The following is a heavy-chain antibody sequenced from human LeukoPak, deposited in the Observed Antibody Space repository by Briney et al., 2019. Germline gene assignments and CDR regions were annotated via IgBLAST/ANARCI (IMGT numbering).Heavy chain of an antibody. Sequence: GGSLRLSCAASGFIFSSYAMSWVREDPGKGVEGVSTFICIGGSTYYAASEKGRFTISRDNSKNTLYLQMNSLRAEDTAVYYCAKDPAAVVVGFFDYWGQGTLVTVSS. CDR3: AKDPAAVVVGFFDY. J-gene: IGHJ4*02. CDR1: GFIFSSYA. CDR2: FICIGGST. V-gene: IGHV3-23*01. D-gene: IGHD2-15*01.